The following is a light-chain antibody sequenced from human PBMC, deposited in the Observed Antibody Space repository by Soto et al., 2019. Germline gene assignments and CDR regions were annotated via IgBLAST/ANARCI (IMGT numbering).Light chain of an antibody. CDR3: QQYNNWLWT. J-gene: IGKJ1*01. V-gene: IGKV3-15*01. Sequence: EIVMTQSPATLSVSPGERATLSCRASQNISSNLAWYQQKPGQAPRVLIDGASTRATGIPARFSGSGSGTEFTLTNSSLHSEDFAVYYCQQYNNWLWTFGQGTKVEIK. CDR2: GAS. CDR1: QNISSN.